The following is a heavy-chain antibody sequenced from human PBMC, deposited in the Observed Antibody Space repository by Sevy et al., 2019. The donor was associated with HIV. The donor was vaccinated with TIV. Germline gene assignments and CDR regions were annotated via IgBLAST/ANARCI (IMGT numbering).Heavy chain of an antibody. CDR2: VRYDGSDK. J-gene: IGHJ4*02. CDR3: ATDFAGPGRRYFDY. V-gene: IGHV3-30*02. D-gene: IGHD2-15*01. Sequence: GGSLRLSCAASGFTFSNYGMHWVRQVPGKGLEWETFVRYDGSDKYYAASVKGRFTISRDDSKNTLYLQMDSLRPEDTAIYYCATDFAGPGRRYFDYWGQGTLVTVSS. CDR1: GFTFSNYG.